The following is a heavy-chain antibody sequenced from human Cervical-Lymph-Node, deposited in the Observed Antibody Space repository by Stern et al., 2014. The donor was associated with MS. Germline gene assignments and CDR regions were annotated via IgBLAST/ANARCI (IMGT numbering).Heavy chain of an antibody. CDR2: AWYDGSTA. Sequence: QVQLVQSGGGVVQPGTSLRLSCAASGFTFSSYGMHWVRQAPGKGLEWVALAWYDGSTAYSTNSVKGRFTISRDNSKNTLSLQMNSLTAEDTAVYYCARGHIPYAYNYLFDYWGQGTLVTVSS. V-gene: IGHV3-33*01. J-gene: IGHJ4*02. CDR1: GFTFSSYG. D-gene: IGHD5-24*01. CDR3: ARGHIPYAYNYLFDY.